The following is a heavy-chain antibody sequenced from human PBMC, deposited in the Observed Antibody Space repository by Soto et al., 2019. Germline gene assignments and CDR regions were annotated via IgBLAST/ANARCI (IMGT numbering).Heavy chain of an antibody. V-gene: IGHV3-9*01. Sequence: EVQLLESGGGLVQPGGSLRVSCAASGFTFDDYVMHWVRQAPGKGLEWVSGISWSSGSIDYADSVEGRFTISRDNAKNSLYLQMSSLRAEDTALYYCAKEVGYNYGPYYYHGMDVWGQGTTVTVSS. J-gene: IGHJ6*02. CDR3: AKEVGYNYGPYYYHGMDV. CDR2: ISWSSGSI. CDR1: GFTFDDYV. D-gene: IGHD5-18*01.